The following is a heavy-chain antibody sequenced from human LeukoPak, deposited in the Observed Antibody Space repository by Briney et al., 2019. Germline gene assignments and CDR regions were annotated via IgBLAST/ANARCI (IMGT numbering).Heavy chain of an antibody. D-gene: IGHD5-24*01. Sequence: SETLSLTCTVSGGSISSSSYYWGWIRQPPGKGLEWIGSIYYSGSTYYNPSLKSRVTISVDTSKNQFSLKLSSVTAADTAVYCCARFVGWLQRDAFDTWGQGTMVTVSS. CDR2: IYYSGST. CDR1: GGSISSSSYY. V-gene: IGHV4-39*07. J-gene: IGHJ3*02. CDR3: ARFVGWLQRDAFDT.